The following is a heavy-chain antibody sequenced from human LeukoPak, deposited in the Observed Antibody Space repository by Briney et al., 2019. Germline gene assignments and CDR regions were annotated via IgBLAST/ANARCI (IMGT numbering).Heavy chain of an antibody. D-gene: IGHD6-19*01. J-gene: IGHJ4*02. V-gene: IGHV3-48*04. Sequence: GGSLRLSCAASGFTFSSYNMNWVRQAPGKGLEWVSYMSSSSSTIYYADSVKGRFTISRDNAKNSLYLQMNSLRAEDTAVYYCARDPTLIAVAGYFDYWGQGTLVTVSS. CDR2: MSSSSSTI. CDR1: GFTFSSYN. CDR3: ARDPTLIAVAGYFDY.